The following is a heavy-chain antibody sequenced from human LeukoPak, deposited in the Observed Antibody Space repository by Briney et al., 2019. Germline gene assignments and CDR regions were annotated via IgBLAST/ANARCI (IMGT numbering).Heavy chain of an antibody. CDR1: GGSISRGGYY. CDR3: AGAPKTGYSSSWYGQSDAFDI. V-gene: IGHV4-31*03. Sequence: PAQTLSLTCTVSGGSISRGGYYWSWIRQHPGRGLEWIGYIYYSGSTYTNPSLKSRVTISVATSKNQFSLKLSSVTAADTAVYYCAGAPKTGYSSSWYGQSDAFDIWGEGTMVTVSS. CDR2: IYYSGST. J-gene: IGHJ3*02. D-gene: IGHD6-13*01.